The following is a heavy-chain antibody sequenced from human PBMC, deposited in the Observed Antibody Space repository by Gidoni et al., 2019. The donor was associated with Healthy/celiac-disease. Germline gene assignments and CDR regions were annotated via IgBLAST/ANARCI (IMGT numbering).Heavy chain of an antibody. CDR2: IYYSGST. V-gene: IGHV4-39*07. J-gene: IGHJ3*02. CDR1: GGSISSSSYY. D-gene: IGHD4-17*01. Sequence: QLQLQESGPGLVKPSETLSLTCTVSGGSISSSSYYWGWIRQPPGKGLEWIGSIYYSGSTYYNPSLKSRVTISVDTSKNQFSLKLSSVTAADTAVYYCARGYDDYENAFDIWGQGTMVTVSS. CDR3: ARGYDDYENAFDI.